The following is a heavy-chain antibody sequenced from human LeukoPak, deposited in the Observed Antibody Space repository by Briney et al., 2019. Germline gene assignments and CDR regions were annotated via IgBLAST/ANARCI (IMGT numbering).Heavy chain of an antibody. D-gene: IGHD4-23*01. CDR1: GGSISSYY. Sequence: NPSETLSLTCTVSGGSISSYYWSWIRQPPGKGLEWIGYIYYSGSTNYNPSLKSRVTISVDTSKNQFSLKLSSVTAADTAVYYCAREGFNGGLIDYWGQGTLVTVSS. J-gene: IGHJ4*02. CDR3: AREGFNGGLIDY. V-gene: IGHV4-59*01. CDR2: IYYSGST.